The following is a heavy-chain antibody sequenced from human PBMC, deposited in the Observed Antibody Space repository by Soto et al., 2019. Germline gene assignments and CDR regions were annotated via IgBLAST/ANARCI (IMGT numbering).Heavy chain of an antibody. J-gene: IGHJ6*02. Sequence: SETLSLTFTVSGGSISNGGYYWTWIRHHPGKGLEWIGYIYYSGSTYYNPSLKSRVTISVDTSKNQFSLKLTSVTAADTAVYYCARDVTDFWSGHEGMDVWGQGTTVTVSS. CDR3: ARDVTDFWSGHEGMDV. V-gene: IGHV4-31*03. CDR2: IYYSGST. CDR1: GGSISNGGYY. D-gene: IGHD3-3*01.